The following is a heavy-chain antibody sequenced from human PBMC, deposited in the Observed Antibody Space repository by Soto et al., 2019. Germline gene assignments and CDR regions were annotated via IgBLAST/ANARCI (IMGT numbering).Heavy chain of an antibody. D-gene: IGHD6-13*01. V-gene: IGHV3-30*18. CDR3: AKDGGWGQQLVKGLGYFDY. CDR1: GFTFSSYG. Sequence: GGSLRLSCAASGFTFSSYGMHWVRQAPGKGLEWVAVISYDGSNKYYADSVKGRFTISRDNSKNTLYLQMNSLRAEDTAVYYCAKDGGWGQQLVKGLGYFDYWGQGTLVTVSS. J-gene: IGHJ4*02. CDR2: ISYDGSNK.